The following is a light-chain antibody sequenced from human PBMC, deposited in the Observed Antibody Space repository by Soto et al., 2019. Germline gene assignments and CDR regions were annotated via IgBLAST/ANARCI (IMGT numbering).Light chain of an antibody. J-gene: IGKJ5*01. V-gene: IGKV1-5*03. Sequence: DIQVTQSPATLSASVGDRVTITCRASQSINIYLAWYRQKPGKAPELLIYQASILEPGVPSRFSGRGSGTEFTLTISSLQPDDFATYYCQHLNDYPITFGQGTRLEIK. CDR1: QSINIY. CDR3: QHLNDYPIT. CDR2: QAS.